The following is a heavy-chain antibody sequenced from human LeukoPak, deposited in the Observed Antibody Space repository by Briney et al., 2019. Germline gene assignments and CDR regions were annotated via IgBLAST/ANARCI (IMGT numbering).Heavy chain of an antibody. J-gene: IGHJ3*02. CDR2: INHSGST. CDR1: GGSFSGYY. D-gene: IGHD3-22*01. Sequence: SETLSLTCAVYGGSFSGYYWSWIRQPPGKGLEWIGEINHSGSTNYNPSLKSRVTISVDTSKSQFSLKLSSVTAADTAVYYCARGATMIVVVPRRGAFDIWGQGTMVTVSS. CDR3: ARGATMIVVVPRRGAFDI. V-gene: IGHV4-34*01.